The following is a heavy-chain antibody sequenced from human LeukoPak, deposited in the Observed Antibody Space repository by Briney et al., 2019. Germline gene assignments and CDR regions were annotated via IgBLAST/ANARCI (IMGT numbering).Heavy chain of an antibody. J-gene: IGHJ4*02. Sequence: SGGSLRLSCAASGFTFSSYAMSWDRQPPGKGLEFIGHVHYSGTANYNPSLRSRVTISIDTSKKHFFLKLKSVTAADAAVYYCARGYGDFRVEGRYFHSWGQGTLVTVSS. CDR3: ARGYGDFRVEGRYFHS. D-gene: IGHD4-17*01. CDR1: GFTFSSYA. CDR2: VHYSGTA. V-gene: IGHV4-59*01.